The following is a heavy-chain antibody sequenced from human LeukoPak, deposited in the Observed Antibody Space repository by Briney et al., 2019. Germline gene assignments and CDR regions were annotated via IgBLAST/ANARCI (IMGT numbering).Heavy chain of an antibody. V-gene: IGHV1-2*02. D-gene: IGHD3-10*01. CDR2: TNLNSGDT. CDR1: GYTFTDFY. CDR3: ARVHSAYYYGSGSIPGFFDS. Sequence: ASVKVSCKASGYTFTDFYMYWVRQAPGQGLEWMGWTNLNSGDTHYAQKFQGRVTMTRDTSIATAYMELSSLTSDDTAVYYCARVHSAYYYGSGSIPGFFDSWGQGTLVTVSS. J-gene: IGHJ4*02.